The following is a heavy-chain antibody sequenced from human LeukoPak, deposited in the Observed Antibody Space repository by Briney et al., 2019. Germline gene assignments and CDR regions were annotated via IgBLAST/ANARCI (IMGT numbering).Heavy chain of an antibody. D-gene: IGHD3-10*01. CDR1: GGSINNFY. V-gene: IGHV4-4*07. Sequence: SQTLSLTCSVSGGSINNFYWTWIRQPAGKGLEWIGRIYPNGDTNYNPSLKSRLTLSIDTSKNQFSLKLNSVTAADTALYFCARESRVPGVSFRESHYHHYFGMDVWGRGTTVTVSS. CDR2: IYPNGDT. CDR3: ARESRVPGVSFRESHYHHYFGMDV. J-gene: IGHJ6*02.